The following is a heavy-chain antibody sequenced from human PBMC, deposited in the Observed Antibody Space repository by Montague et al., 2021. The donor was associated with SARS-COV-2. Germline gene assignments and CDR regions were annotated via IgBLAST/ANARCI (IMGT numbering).Heavy chain of an antibody. V-gene: IGHV3-30-3*01. J-gene: IGHJ4*02. Sequence: SLRLSCAASGITFSSYAMHWVRQAPGKGLEWVAVISYDGSNKYYADPVKGRFTTSRDNSKNTLYLQMNSLRAEDTAVYYCAREGLSGSYYGLLDYWGQGTLVTVSS. CDR2: ISYDGSNK. D-gene: IGHD3-10*01. CDR3: AREGLSGSYYGLLDY. CDR1: GITFSSYA.